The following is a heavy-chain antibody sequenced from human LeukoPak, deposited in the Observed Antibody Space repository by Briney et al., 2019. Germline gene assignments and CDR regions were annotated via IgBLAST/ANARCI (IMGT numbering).Heavy chain of an antibody. CDR2: MSGGGGST. V-gene: IGHV3-23*01. Sequence: PGGSLRLSCAASGFTFSSYAMSWVRQAPGKGLEWVSSMSGGGGSTYHADSVKGRFTISRDISKTTLYLQMTSLRAEDTAVYYCANLPGYSSSWYPFDYWGQGTLVTVSS. J-gene: IGHJ4*02. D-gene: IGHD6-13*01. CDR3: ANLPGYSSSWYPFDY. CDR1: GFTFSSYA.